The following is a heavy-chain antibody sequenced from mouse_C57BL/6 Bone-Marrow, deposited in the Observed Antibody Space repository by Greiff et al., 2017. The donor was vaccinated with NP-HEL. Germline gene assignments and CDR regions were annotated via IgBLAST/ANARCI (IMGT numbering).Heavy chain of an antibody. D-gene: IGHD2-4*01. Sequence: VQLQQSGPELVKPGASVKISCKASGYTFTDYYMNWVKQSHGKSLEWIGDINPNNGGTSYNQKFKGKATLTVDKSSSTAYMELRSLTSEDSAVYYCARRATLRRLDYWGQGTTLTVSS. CDR3: ARRATLRRLDY. J-gene: IGHJ2*01. V-gene: IGHV1-26*01. CDR2: INPNNGGT. CDR1: GYTFTDYY.